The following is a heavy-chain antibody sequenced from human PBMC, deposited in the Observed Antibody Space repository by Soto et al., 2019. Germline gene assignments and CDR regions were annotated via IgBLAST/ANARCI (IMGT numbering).Heavy chain of an antibody. D-gene: IGHD2-15*01. CDR1: GYTFTSYY. V-gene: IGHV1-46*01. J-gene: IGHJ4*02. Sequence: QVQLVQSGAEVKKPGASVKVSCKASGYTFTSYYMHWVRQAPGQGLEWMGIINPSGGSTSYAQKFQGRVTMTSDTSTSTVYMELSSLRSEDTAVYYCARELGVVVAPHHFDYWGQGTLVTVSS. CDR2: INPSGGST. CDR3: ARELGVVVAPHHFDY.